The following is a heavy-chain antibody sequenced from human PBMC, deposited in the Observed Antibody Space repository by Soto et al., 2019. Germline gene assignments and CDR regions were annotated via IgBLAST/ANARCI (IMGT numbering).Heavy chain of an antibody. CDR3: ARTMVRGAAGYYGMDV. J-gene: IGHJ6*02. V-gene: IGHV4-34*01. D-gene: IGHD3-10*01. CDR2: INHSGST. CDR1: GGSFSGYY. Sequence: QVQLQQWGAGLLKPSETLSLTCAVYGGSFSGYYWSWIRQPPGKGLEWIGEINHSGSTNYNPSLKSRVTISVDTSTTQFSLKLSSVTAADTAVYYCARTMVRGAAGYYGMDVWGQGTTVTVSS.